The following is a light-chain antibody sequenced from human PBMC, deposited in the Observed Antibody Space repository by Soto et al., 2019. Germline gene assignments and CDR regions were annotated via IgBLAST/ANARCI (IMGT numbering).Light chain of an antibody. CDR2: AAS. CDR3: QQLYSPPLT. J-gene: IGKJ4*01. CDR1: QCISSF. Sequence: IRMTQYPSSFSASTGDRVTITCRASQCISSFLAWYQQKSGKAPKLLMYAASTLQSGVPSRLRGSGYGTDFSITISNLQTEDFATYYCQQLYSPPLTFGGGTKVDIK. V-gene: IGKV1-8*01.